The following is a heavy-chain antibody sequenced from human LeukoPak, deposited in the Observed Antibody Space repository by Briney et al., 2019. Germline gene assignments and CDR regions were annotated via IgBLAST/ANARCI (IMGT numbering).Heavy chain of an antibody. V-gene: IGHV1-46*01. CDR3: ARGGSFGAYFDY. CDR2: INPSGGST. Sequence: ASVTVSCKASGYTFTSYYMHWVRQAPGQGPEWMGIINPSGGSTSYAQKFQGRVTMTRDTSTSTVYMELSSLRPEDTAVYYCARGGSFGAYFDYWGQGTLVTVSS. CDR1: GYTFTSYY. J-gene: IGHJ4*02. D-gene: IGHD3-16*01.